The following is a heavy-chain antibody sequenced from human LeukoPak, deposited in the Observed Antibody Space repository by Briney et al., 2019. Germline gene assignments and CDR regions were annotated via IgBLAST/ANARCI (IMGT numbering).Heavy chain of an antibody. Sequence: SETLSLTCTVSGGSVSIGSYYWSWIRQPPGKGLEWIGYIYYSGSTNYNPSLKSRVTISVDTSKNQFSLKLSSVTAADTAVYYCARIPADGYNPRPYFDYWGQGTLVTVSS. J-gene: IGHJ4*02. CDR3: ARIPADGYNPRPYFDY. CDR1: GGSVSIGSYY. CDR2: IYYSGST. V-gene: IGHV4-61*01. D-gene: IGHD5-24*01.